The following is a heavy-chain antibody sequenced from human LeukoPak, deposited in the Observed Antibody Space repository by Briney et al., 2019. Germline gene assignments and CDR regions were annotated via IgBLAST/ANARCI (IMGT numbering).Heavy chain of an antibody. CDR2: IYTSGST. J-gene: IGHJ3*02. V-gene: IGHV4-4*08. Sequence: KPGGSLRLSCAASGFTFSSYSMNWVRQAPGKGLEWIGRIYTSGSTNYNPSLKSRVTISVDTSKNQFSLKLSSVTATDTAVYYCARGAGLRYLGFDAFDIWGQGTMVTVSS. CDR1: GFTFSSYS. CDR3: ARGAGLRYLGFDAFDI. D-gene: IGHD3-9*01.